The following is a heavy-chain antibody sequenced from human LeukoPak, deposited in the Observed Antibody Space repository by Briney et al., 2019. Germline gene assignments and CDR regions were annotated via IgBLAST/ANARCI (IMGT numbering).Heavy chain of an antibody. D-gene: IGHD3-3*01. Sequence: SETLSLTCAVYGGSFSGYYWSWIRQPPGKGLEWIGEINHSGSTNYNPSLKSRVTISVDTSKNQFSLKLSSVTAADTAVYYCARGEGGGDFWSGQRYYYYGMDVWGQGTTVTVSS. CDR1: GGSFSGYY. J-gene: IGHJ6*02. CDR3: ARGEGGGDFWSGQRYYYYGMDV. V-gene: IGHV4-34*01. CDR2: INHSGST.